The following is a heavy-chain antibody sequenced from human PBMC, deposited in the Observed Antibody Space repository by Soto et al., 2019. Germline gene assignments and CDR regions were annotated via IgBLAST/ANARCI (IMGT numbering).Heavy chain of an antibody. Sequence: SETLSLTCAVYGGSFSGYYWSWIRQPPGKGLEWIGEINHSGSTNYNPSLKSRVNISVDTSKNQFSLKLSSVTAADTAVYYCARARRGYSGYGDFDYWGQGTLVTVSS. CDR1: GGSFSGYY. CDR3: ARARRGYSGYGDFDY. D-gene: IGHD5-12*01. CDR2: INHSGST. V-gene: IGHV4-34*01. J-gene: IGHJ4*02.